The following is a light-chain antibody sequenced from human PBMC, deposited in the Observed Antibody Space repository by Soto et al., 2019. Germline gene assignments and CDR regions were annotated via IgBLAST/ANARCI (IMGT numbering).Light chain of an antibody. CDR3: AAWDDSLSGVV. Sequence: QSVLTQPPSASGPPGQRVTISCSGSTSNIGSNYVYWYQQPPGTAPKLLIYRNNQRPSGVPDRFSGCKSGTSASLAISGLRSEDEADYHCAAWDDSLSGVVFGGGTKVTVL. CDR2: RNN. J-gene: IGLJ3*02. V-gene: IGLV1-47*01. CDR1: TSNIGSNY.